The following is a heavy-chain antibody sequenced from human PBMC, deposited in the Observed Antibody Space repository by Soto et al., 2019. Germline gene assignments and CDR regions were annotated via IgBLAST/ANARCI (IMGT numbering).Heavy chain of an antibody. CDR1: GFTFSNAW. Sequence: PGGSLRLSCAASGFTFSNAWMNWVRQAPGKGLEWVARIKSKVVGGTIDYATPVKGRFTISRDDSENTLYLQMSSLTTEDTAVYFCTTCGGDCYFNYWGQGTLVTVSS. V-gene: IGHV3-15*01. D-gene: IGHD2-21*02. CDR2: IKSKVVGGTI. J-gene: IGHJ4*02. CDR3: TTCGGDCYFNY.